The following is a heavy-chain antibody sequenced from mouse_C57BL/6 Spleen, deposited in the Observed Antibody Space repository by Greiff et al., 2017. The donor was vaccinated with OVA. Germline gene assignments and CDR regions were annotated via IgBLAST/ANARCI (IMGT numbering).Heavy chain of an antibody. CDR3: AKGDYYGSSYIAY. CDR1: GFTFSDYG. J-gene: IGHJ3*01. V-gene: IGHV5-17*01. Sequence: DVMLVESGGGLVKPGGSLKLSCAASGFTFSDYGMHWVRQAPEKGLEWVAYISSGSSTIYYADTVKGRFTISRDNAKNTLSLQMTSLRSEDTAMYYCAKGDYYGSSYIAYWGQGTLVTGSA. CDR2: ISSGSSTI. D-gene: IGHD1-1*01.